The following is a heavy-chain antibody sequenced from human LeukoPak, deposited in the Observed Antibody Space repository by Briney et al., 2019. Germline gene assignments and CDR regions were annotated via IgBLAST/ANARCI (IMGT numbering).Heavy chain of an antibody. CDR2: IYYSGST. CDR1: GGSISSSSYY. CDR3: ARHLSITIFGGWFDP. D-gene: IGHD3-3*01. V-gene: IGHV4-39*07. J-gene: IGHJ5*02. Sequence: SETLSLTCTVSGGSISSSSYYWGWIRQPPGKGLEWIGSIYYSGSTYYNPSLKGRVTISVDTSKNQFSLKLSSVTAADTAVYYCARHLSITIFGGWFDPWGQGTLVTVSS.